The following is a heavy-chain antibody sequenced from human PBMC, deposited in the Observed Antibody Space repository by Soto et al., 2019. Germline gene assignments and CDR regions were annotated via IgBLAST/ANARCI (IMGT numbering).Heavy chain of an antibody. D-gene: IGHD3-22*01. CDR2: IIPIFGTA. CDR1: GGTFRTYT. V-gene: IGHV1-69*15. J-gene: IGHJ5*02. CDR3: ASATYYYDSSGYYYWFDP. Sequence: SVHVSCKASGGTFRTYTFTWVRQAPGQGLEWMGRIIPIFGTANYAQKFQGRVTITADESTSTAYMELSSLRSEDTAVYYCASATYYYDSSGYYYWFDPWGQGTLVTVSS.